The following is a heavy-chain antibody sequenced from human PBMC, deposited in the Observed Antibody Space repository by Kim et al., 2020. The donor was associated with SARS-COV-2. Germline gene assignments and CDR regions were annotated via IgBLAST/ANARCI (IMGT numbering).Heavy chain of an antibody. CDR1: GFTFGDYA. V-gene: IGHV3-49*03. CDR3: TRAVCGGDCYIPWVDYYGMDV. J-gene: IGHJ6*02. Sequence: GGSLRLSCTASGFTFGDYAMSWFRQAPGKGLEWVGFIRSKAYGGTTEYAASVKGRFTISRDDSKSIAYLQMNSLKTEDTAVYYCTRAVCGGDCYIPWVDYYGMDVWGQGTTVTVSS. CDR2: IRSKAYGGTT. D-gene: IGHD2-21*01.